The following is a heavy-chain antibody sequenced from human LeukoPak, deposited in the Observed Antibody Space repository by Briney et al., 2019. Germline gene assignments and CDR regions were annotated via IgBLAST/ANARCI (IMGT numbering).Heavy chain of an antibody. CDR1: GGTFSSYG. CDR3: ARARRGVEMATIFDF. CDR2: ISAYNGNT. V-gene: IGHV1-18*01. D-gene: IGHD5-24*01. Sequence: ASVKVSCKASGGTFSSYGISWVRQAPGQGLEWMGWISAYNGNTKYAQKLQGRVTMTTDTSTSTAYMELRSLRSDDTAVYYCARARRGVEMATIFDFWGQGTLVTVSS. J-gene: IGHJ4*02.